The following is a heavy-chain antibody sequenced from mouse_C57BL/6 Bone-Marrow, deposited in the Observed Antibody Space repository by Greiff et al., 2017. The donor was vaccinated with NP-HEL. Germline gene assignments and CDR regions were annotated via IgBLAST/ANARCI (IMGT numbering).Heavy chain of an antibody. V-gene: IGHV14-2*01. CDR3: ARNSNPYYYAMDY. Sequence: VQLQQSGAELVKPGASVKLSCTASGFNITDYYMHWVKQRTEQGLEWIGGIDPEDGETNYAPKFQGKATLTADTSSNTAYLQLSSLTSEDTAVYYCARNSNPYYYAMDYWGQGTSVTVSS. CDR2: IDPEDGET. D-gene: IGHD2-5*01. J-gene: IGHJ4*01. CDR1: GFNITDYY.